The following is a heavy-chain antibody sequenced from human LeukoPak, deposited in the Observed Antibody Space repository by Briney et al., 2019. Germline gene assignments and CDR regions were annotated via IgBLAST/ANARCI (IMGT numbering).Heavy chain of an antibody. Sequence: ASVKVSCKASGYTFTGYYMHWVRQAPGQGLEWMGGINPNSGGTNYAQKFRGRVTMTRDTSISTAYMELSRLRSDDTAVYYCARPLVGATIFDYWGQGTLVTVSS. V-gene: IGHV1-2*02. CDR1: GYTFTGYY. CDR2: INPNSGGT. J-gene: IGHJ4*02. CDR3: ARPLVGATIFDY. D-gene: IGHD1-26*01.